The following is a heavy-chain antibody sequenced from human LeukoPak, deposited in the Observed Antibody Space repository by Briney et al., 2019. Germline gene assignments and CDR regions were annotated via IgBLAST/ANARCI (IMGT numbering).Heavy chain of an antibody. V-gene: IGHV4-31*03. CDR1: GGSISSGGYY. D-gene: IGHD1-7*01. J-gene: IGHJ6*03. Sequence: SETLSLTCTVSGGSISSGGYYGSWIRQHPGKGLEWIGYIYYSGSTYYNPSLKSRVTISVDTSKNQFSLKLSSVTAADTAVYYCARDLTVTTDRYYYYMDVWGKGTTVTVSS. CDR2: IYYSGST. CDR3: ARDLTVTTDRYYYYMDV.